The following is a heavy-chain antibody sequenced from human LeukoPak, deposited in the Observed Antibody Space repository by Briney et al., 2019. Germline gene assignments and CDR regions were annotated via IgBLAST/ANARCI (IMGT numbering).Heavy chain of an antibody. Sequence: GGSLRLSCAESGFTFSSSGMHWVRQAPGKGLEWVTFIRYDGSNKYYADSVKGRFTISRDNAKNSLYLQMNSLRAEDTAVYYCARSPRGYSFYFDYWGQGTLVTVSS. V-gene: IGHV3-30*02. D-gene: IGHD3-22*01. CDR3: ARSPRGYSFYFDY. J-gene: IGHJ4*02. CDR1: GFTFSSSG. CDR2: IRYDGSNK.